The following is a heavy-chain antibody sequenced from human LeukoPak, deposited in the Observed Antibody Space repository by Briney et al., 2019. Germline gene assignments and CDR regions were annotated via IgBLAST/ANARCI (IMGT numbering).Heavy chain of an antibody. CDR2: ISGSGRST. CDR3: ARRAMHATRAVQNYFDP. D-gene: IGHD1-26*01. Sequence: PGGSLRLSCDVSGFNFSHYAMSWVRQPPGKGLEAVSAISGSGRSTYYIESVKGRFTISRDNSKNILYLQMNSLRTDDTALYYCARRAMHATRAVQNYFDPWGQGTLVTVSS. CDR1: GFNFSHYA. V-gene: IGHV3-23*01. J-gene: IGHJ5*02.